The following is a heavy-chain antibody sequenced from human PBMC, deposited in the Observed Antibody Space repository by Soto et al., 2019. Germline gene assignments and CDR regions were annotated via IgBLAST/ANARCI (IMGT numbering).Heavy chain of an antibody. CDR2: IYPGDSDT. CDR3: ARRYCSSTSCYYGMDV. V-gene: IGHV5-51*01. J-gene: IGHJ6*02. CDR1: GYSFTSYW. Sequence: GESLKISCKGSGYSFTSYWIGWVRQMPGKGLEWMGIIYPGDSDTRYSPSFQGQVTISADKSISTAYLQWSSLKASDTAMYYCARRYCSSTSCYYGMDVWGQGTTVTAP. D-gene: IGHD2-2*01.